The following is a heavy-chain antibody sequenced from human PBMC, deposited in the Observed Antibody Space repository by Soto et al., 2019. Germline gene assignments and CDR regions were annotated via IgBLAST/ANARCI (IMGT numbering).Heavy chain of an antibody. V-gene: IGHV3-53*04. D-gene: IGHD2-15*01. Sequence: GGSLRLSCAASGFTVSSNYMSWVRQAPGKGLEWVSVIYSGGSTYYGDSVKGRFTISRQNSKNTLYLQMNSLRAEDTAVYYCAGRGCSGGSCYGRAFDIWGQGTMVTVSS. CDR1: GFTVSSNY. CDR2: IYSGGST. CDR3: AGRGCSGGSCYGRAFDI. J-gene: IGHJ3*02.